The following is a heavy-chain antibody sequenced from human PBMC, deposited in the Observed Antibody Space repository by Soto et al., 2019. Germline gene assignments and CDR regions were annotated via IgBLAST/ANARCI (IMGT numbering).Heavy chain of an antibody. J-gene: IGHJ5*02. Sequence: QVQLVQSGAEVKKPGSSVKVSCKASGGTFSSYAISWVRQAPGQGLEWMGGIIPIFGTANYAQKFQGRVTIPADKSTRTAYMERSSLRSEDRAVYYCAREGVGGYYGSGRLNWFDPWGQGTLVTVSS. V-gene: IGHV1-69*06. CDR3: AREGVGGYYGSGRLNWFDP. CDR1: GGTFSSYA. D-gene: IGHD3-10*01. CDR2: IIPIFGTA.